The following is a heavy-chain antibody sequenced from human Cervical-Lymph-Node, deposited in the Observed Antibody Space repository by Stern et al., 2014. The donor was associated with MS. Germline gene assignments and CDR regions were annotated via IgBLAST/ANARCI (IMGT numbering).Heavy chain of an antibody. V-gene: IGHV1-69*01. CDR3: ARDSRHSSSWYSVGFDY. CDR2: FIPIFGTA. J-gene: IGHJ4*02. CDR1: GGTFSSYA. Sequence: DQLVESGAEVKKPGSSVKVSCKASGGTFSSYAISWVRQAPGQGLEWMGGFIPIFGTANYAQKFQGRVTITADESTSTAYMELSSLRSEDTAVYYCARDSRHSSSWYSVGFDYWGQGTLVTVSS. D-gene: IGHD6-13*01.